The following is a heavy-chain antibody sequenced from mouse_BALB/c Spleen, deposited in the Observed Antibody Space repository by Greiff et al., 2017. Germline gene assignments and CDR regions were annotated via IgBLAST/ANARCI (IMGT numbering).Heavy chain of an antibody. J-gene: IGHJ2*01. Sequence: LQQPGAELVKPGASVKMSCKASGYTFTSYNMHWVKQTPGQGLEWIGAIYPGNGDTSYNQKFKGKATLTADKSSSTAYMQLSSLTSEDSAVYYCARSFDYWGQGTTLTVSS. CDR2: IYPGNGDT. V-gene: IGHV1-12*01. CDR1: GYTFTSYN. CDR3: ARSFDY.